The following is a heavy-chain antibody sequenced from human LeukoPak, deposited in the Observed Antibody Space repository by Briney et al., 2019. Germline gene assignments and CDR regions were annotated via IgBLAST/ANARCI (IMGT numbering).Heavy chain of an antibody. D-gene: IGHD6-6*01. CDR2: IYYSGST. CDR1: GGSISSGDYY. CDR3: ARVPAGSSDLFDD. J-gene: IGHJ4*02. V-gene: IGHV4-30-4*08. Sequence: SQTLSLTCTVSGGSISSGDYYWSWIRQPPGKGLEWIGYIYYSGSTYYNPSLKSRVTISIDTSKNRFSLRLSSVTAADTAVYYCARVPAGSSDLFDDWGQGTLVIVSS.